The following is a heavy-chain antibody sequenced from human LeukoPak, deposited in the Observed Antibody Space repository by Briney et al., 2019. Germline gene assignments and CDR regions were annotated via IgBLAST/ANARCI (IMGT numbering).Heavy chain of an antibody. V-gene: IGHV1-2*02. CDR3: ARDVGEYCSSVSCYASDY. CDR2: INPSSGGT. CDR1: GYTFTGYY. D-gene: IGHD2-2*01. J-gene: IGHJ4*02. Sequence: ASVKVSCKASGYTFTGYYMHWVRQAPGQGLEWMGWINPSSGGTNYAQKFQGRVTMTRDTSISTAYMELSRLRSDDTAVYYCARDVGEYCSSVSCYASDYWGQGTLVTVSS.